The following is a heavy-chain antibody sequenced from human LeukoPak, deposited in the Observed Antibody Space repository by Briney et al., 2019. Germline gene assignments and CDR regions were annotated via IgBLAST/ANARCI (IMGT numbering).Heavy chain of an antibody. CDR3: ARVYGDSTGVDY. V-gene: IGHV4-61*02. J-gene: IGHJ4*02. D-gene: IGHD4-17*01. CDR1: GGSISSGSYY. CDR2: IYTSGST. Sequence: PSETLSLTCTVSGGSISSGSYYWSWLRQPAGKGLEWIGRIYTSGSTNYNPSLKSRVTISVDTSKNQFSLKLSSVTAADTAVYYCARVYGDSTGVDYWGQGTLVTVSS.